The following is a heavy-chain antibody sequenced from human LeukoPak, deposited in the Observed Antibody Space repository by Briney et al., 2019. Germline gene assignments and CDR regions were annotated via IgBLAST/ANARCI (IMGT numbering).Heavy chain of an antibody. V-gene: IGHV1-69*05. CDR2: IIPIFGTA. D-gene: IGHD5-12*01. CDR1: GGTFSSYA. CDR3: AGGGSGFYYYYYMDV. Sequence: GASVKVSCKASGGTFSSYAISWVRQAPGQGLEWMGGIIPIFGTANYAQKFQGRVTITTDESTSTAYMELSSLRSEDTAVYYCAGGGSGFYYYYYMDVWGKGTTVTVSS. J-gene: IGHJ6*03.